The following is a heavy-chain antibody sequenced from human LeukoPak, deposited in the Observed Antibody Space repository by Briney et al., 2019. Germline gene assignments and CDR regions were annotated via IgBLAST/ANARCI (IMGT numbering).Heavy chain of an antibody. CDR1: GFTFSSYA. CDR3: ATEVRPNDY. D-gene: IGHD2-2*01. V-gene: IGHV3-23*01. J-gene: IGHJ4*02. CDR2: ISGSGGST. Sequence: GGSLRLSCAASGFTFSSYAMSWVRQAPGKGLEWVSAISGSGGSTYYADSVKGRFTISRDDSKNTLFLLMSSLRGDDTAVYYCATEVRPNDYWGQGVLVTVSS.